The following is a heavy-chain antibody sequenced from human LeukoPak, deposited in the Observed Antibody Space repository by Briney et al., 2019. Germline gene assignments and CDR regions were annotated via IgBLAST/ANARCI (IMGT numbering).Heavy chain of an antibody. J-gene: IGHJ5*02. CDR1: GFTVSSNY. CDR2: SYSGGST. V-gene: IGHV3-53*01. Sequence: HPGGSLRLSCAASGFTVSSNYMSWVRQAPGKGLEWVSVSYSGGSTYYADSVKGRLTISRDNSKNTLYLQMNSLRAEDTAVYYCARDRRLAAAGPNWFDPWGQGTLVTVSS. CDR3: ARDRRLAAAGPNWFDP. D-gene: IGHD6-13*01.